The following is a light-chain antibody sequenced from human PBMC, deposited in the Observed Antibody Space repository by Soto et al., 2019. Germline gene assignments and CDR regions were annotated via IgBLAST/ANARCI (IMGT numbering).Light chain of an antibody. J-gene: IGKJ1*01. V-gene: IGKV1-5*01. CDR1: QSISTW. Sequence: DIQMTQSPSTLSASLGDTVTVTCRASQSISTWLAWYQQKPGKAPKLLIYDASSLESGVPSRFSGSAYGTEFNLTISSLQPDDFATYYCQQYNIYPWTFGQGTKVDIK. CDR3: QQYNIYPWT. CDR2: DAS.